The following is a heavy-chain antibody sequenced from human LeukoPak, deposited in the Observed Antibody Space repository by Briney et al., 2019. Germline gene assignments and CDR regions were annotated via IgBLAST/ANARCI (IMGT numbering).Heavy chain of an antibody. V-gene: IGHV4-59*01. Sequence: PSETLSLTCTVSGGSISTYYWNWIRQPPGKGLEWIGYIYYTGSTDYNPSLQSRVTIPVDSSKNQFSLKLSSVTAADTAVYYCARGLSNSPLGDYWGQGALVTVSS. CDR2: IYYTGST. CDR1: GGSISTYY. J-gene: IGHJ4*02. D-gene: IGHD3-10*01. CDR3: ARGLSNSPLGDY.